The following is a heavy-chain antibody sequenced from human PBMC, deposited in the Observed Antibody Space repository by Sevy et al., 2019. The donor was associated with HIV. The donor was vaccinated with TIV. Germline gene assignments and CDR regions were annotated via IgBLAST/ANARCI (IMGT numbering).Heavy chain of an antibody. CDR1: GFTFSSYA. J-gene: IGHJ6*03. V-gene: IGHV3-23*01. CDR2: ISGSGGST. CDR3: VKELGYCSSTSCLKYYYYYMDV. Sequence: GGSLILSCAASGFTFSSYAMSWVRQAPGKGLEWVSAISGSGGSTYYADSVKGRFTISRDNSKNTLYLQMSSLRAEDTAVYYCVKELGYCSSTSCLKYYYYYMDVWGKGTTVTVSS. D-gene: IGHD2-2*01.